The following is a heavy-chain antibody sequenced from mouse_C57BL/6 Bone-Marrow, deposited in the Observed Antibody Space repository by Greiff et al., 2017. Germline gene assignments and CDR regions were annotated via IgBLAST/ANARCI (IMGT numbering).Heavy chain of an antibody. Sequence: EVQLVESGPGLVKPSQSLSLTCSVTGYSITSGYYWNWIRQFPGNKLEWMGYISYDGSNNYNPSLKNRISITRDTSKNQFFLTLNSVTTEDTATYYCARGRYAMDYWGQGTSVTVAS. J-gene: IGHJ4*01. CDR1: GYSITSGYY. CDR2: ISYDGSN. V-gene: IGHV3-6*01. CDR3: ARGRYAMDY.